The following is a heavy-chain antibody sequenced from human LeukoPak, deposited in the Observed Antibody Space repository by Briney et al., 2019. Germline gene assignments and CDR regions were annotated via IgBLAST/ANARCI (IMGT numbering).Heavy chain of an antibody. CDR1: GFTFSSYG. CDR3: AKDRGPAATSYYYYGMDV. V-gene: IGHV3-30*18. CDR2: ISYDVSNK. D-gene: IGHD2-2*01. Sequence: GRSLRLSCAASGFTFSSYGMHWVRQAPGKGLEWVAVISYDVSNKYYADSVKGRFTISRDNSKNTLYLPMNSLRPEDTAVYYCAKDRGPAATSYYYYGMDVWGKGTTVTVSS. J-gene: IGHJ6*04.